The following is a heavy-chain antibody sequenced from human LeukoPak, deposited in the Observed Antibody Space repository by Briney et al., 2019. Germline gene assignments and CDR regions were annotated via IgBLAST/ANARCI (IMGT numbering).Heavy chain of an antibody. J-gene: IGHJ3*02. CDR2: ISSSSSYI. CDR3: ARDVLWFGELYDAFDI. V-gene: IGHV3-21*01. CDR1: GFTFSSYG. D-gene: IGHD3-10*01. Sequence: GGSLRLSCAASGFTFSSYGVHWVRQAPGKGLEWVSSISSSSSYIYYADSVKGRFTISRDNAKNSLYLQMNSLRAEDTAVYYCARDVLWFGELYDAFDIWGQGTMVTVSS.